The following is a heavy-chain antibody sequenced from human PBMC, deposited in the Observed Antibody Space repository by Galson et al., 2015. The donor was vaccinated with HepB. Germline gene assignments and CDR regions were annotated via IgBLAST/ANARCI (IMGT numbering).Heavy chain of an antibody. J-gene: IGHJ4*02. V-gene: IGHV3-23*01. Sequence: SLRLSCAASEFTFSSYAMHWVRQAPGKGLEWVSGIRGSGDITFHADSVKGRFTISRDNSKNTVSLQMNSLRDEDTAVYYCAKGIDNYGDGDFDYWGQGTLVTVSS. CDR3: AKGIDNYGDGDFDY. CDR1: EFTFSSYA. D-gene: IGHD4-17*01. CDR2: IRGSGDIT.